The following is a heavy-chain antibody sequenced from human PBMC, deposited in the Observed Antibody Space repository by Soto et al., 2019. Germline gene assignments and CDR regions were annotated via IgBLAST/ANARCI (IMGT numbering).Heavy chain of an antibody. Sequence: QVQLQQWGAGLLKPSETLSLTCAVYGGSFSGYYWSWIRQPPGKGLEWIGEINHSGSTNYNPSLKSRVTISVDTSKNQFSLKLSSVTAADTAVYYCARVPNRRGYCTNGVCYNHGRFDPWGQGTLVTVSS. D-gene: IGHD2-8*01. J-gene: IGHJ5*02. CDR2: INHSGST. V-gene: IGHV4-34*01. CDR1: GGSFSGYY. CDR3: ARVPNRRGYCTNGVCYNHGRFDP.